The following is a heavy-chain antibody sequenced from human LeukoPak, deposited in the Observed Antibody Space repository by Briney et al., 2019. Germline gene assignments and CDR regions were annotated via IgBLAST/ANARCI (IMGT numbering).Heavy chain of an antibody. CDR2: ISGSGGST. J-gene: IGHJ4*02. V-gene: IGHV3-23*01. CDR1: GFTFSSYA. Sequence: PGRSLRLSCAASGFTFSSYAMSWVRQAPGKGLEWVSAISGSGGSTYYADSVKGRFTISRDNSKNTLYLQMNSLRAEDTAVYYCAKSWRPYSRSRDYWGQGTLVTVSS. D-gene: IGHD1-26*01. CDR3: AKSWRPYSRSRDY.